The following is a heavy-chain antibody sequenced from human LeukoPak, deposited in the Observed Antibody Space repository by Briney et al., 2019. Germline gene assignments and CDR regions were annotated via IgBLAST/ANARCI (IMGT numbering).Heavy chain of an antibody. V-gene: IGHV3-7*01. CDR3: AGSTVTTNY. CDR2: IKHDGSEK. Sequence: GGSLRLSCVVSGFTLSTYWMTWARQAPGKGLEWVANIKHDGSEKHYVNSVKGRFTISRDNAKNLVYLQMNSLRGEDTAMYYCAGSTVTTNYWGQGTLVTVSS. J-gene: IGHJ4*02. D-gene: IGHD4-17*01. CDR1: GFTLSTYW.